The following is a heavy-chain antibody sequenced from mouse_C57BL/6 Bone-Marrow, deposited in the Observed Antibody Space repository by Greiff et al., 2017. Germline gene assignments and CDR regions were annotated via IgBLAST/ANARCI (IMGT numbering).Heavy chain of an antibody. CDR3: ATPVVDY. J-gene: IGHJ2*01. V-gene: IGHV1-42*01. CDR2: IHPSNGGT. Sequence: EVQLQESGPELVKPGASVKISCKASGYSFTGYYMNWVKQSPEKSLEWIGEIHPSNGGTPYNQKFKAKATLTVDKSYSTAYMQLRSLTSEDSAVSCGATPVVDYWGQGTTLTVSP. CDR1: GYSFTGYY.